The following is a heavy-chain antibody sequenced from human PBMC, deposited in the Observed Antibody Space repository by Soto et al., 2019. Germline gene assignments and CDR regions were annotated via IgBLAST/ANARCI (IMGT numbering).Heavy chain of an antibody. D-gene: IGHD1-1*01. CDR2: IYTSGST. V-gene: IGHV4-4*07. CDR1: GGSISSYY. J-gene: IGHJ5*02. CDR3: AREGGGLERLIEDWFDP. Sequence: QVQLQESGPGLVKPSETLPLTCTVSGGSISSYYWSWIRQPAGKGLEWIGRIYTSGSTNYNPSLKSRVTMSVDTSKNQFSLKLSSVTAADTAVYYCAREGGGLERLIEDWFDPWGQGTLVTVSS.